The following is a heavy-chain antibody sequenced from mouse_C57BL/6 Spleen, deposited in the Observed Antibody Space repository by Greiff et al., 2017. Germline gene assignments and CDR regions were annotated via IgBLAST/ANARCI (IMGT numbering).Heavy chain of an antibody. D-gene: IGHD1-3*01. J-gene: IGHJ2*01. CDR1: GYTFTDYY. V-gene: IGHV1-26*01. Sequence: VQLQQSGPELVKPGASVKISCKASGYTFTDYYMNWVKQSHGKSLEWIGDINPNNGGTSYNQKFKGKATLTVDKSSSTAYMELRSLTSEDSAVYYCAKVFRLRDYFDYWAQGTTLTVSS. CDR2: INPNNGGT. CDR3: AKVFRLRDYFDY.